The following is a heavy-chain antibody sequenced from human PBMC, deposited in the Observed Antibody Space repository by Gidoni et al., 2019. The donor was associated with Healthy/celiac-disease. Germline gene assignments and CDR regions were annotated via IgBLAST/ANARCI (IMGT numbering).Heavy chain of an antibody. CDR2: IWYDGSNK. Sequence: QAQLVESGGGVVQPGRSLSLYCAASGFTLRSYGMHWVRQAPGKGLEWLAVIWYDGSNKYYADSVKGRFTISRDNSKHTLYLQMNSLRAEDTAVYYCARRLRYCSCGSCYFGMDVWGQGTTVTVSS. CDR3: ARRLRYCSCGSCYFGMDV. CDR1: GFTLRSYG. D-gene: IGHD2-15*01. J-gene: IGHJ6*02. V-gene: IGHV3-33*01.